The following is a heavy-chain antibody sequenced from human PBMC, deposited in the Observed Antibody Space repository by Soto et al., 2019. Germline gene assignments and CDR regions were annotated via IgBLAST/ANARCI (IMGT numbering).Heavy chain of an antibody. CDR3: ARHLGYDSSGYFRNWFDP. V-gene: IGHV4-61*08. CDR1: GGSISSGGYY. Sequence: PSETLSLPCAVSGGSISSGGYYWSWIRQPPGKGLEWIGYIYYSGSTNYNPSLKSRVTMSVDTSKNQFSLKLSSVTAADTAVYYCARHLGYDSSGYFRNWFDPWGQGTLVTVSS. D-gene: IGHD3-22*01. J-gene: IGHJ5*02. CDR2: IYYSGST.